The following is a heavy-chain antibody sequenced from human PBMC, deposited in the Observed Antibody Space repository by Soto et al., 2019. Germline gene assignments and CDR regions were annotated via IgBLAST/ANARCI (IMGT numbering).Heavy chain of an antibody. CDR1: GFTFSSYW. Sequence: GGSLRLSCAASGFTFSSYWMHWVRQAPGKWLVWVSRINSDESSISYADSVKGRFTISRDNAKNTLYLQMNSLRAEDAAVYYCARETNGFMGAIAPAGYYYYGMDVWGQGTTVNVSS. V-gene: IGHV3-74*01. CDR2: INSDESSI. J-gene: IGHJ6*02. CDR3: ARETNGFMGAIAPAGYYYYGMDV. D-gene: IGHD1-26*01.